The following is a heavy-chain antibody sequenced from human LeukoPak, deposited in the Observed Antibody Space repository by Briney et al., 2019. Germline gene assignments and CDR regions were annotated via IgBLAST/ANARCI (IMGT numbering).Heavy chain of an antibody. J-gene: IGHJ3*02. V-gene: IGHV4-34*01. CDR3: ASAMIGVPDDAFDI. D-gene: IGHD3-22*01. Sequence: SETLSLTCAVYGGSFSGYYWSWIRQPPGKGLEWIGEINHSGGTDYNPSLKSQVTISVDKAKNQFSLKLSSVTAADTAVYYCASAMIGVPDDAFDIWGQGTMVTVSS. CDR2: INHSGGT. CDR1: GGSFSGYY.